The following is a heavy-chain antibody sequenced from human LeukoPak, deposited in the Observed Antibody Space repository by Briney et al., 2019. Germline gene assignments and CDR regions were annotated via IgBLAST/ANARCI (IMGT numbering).Heavy chain of an antibody. D-gene: IGHD4-11*01. J-gene: IGHJ4*02. V-gene: IGHV4-4*09. CDR3: AKSYFDYSTYYSYYFNL. Sequence: SETLSLTCTVSGGSISGGYWSWIRQPPGRGLEWIGYVYTSGSTNYNPSLKSRVTISVDTSKSQLALKLSSVTAADTAVYYCAKSYFDYSTYYSYYFNLWGQGALVTVSS. CDR2: VYTSGST. CDR1: GGSISGGY.